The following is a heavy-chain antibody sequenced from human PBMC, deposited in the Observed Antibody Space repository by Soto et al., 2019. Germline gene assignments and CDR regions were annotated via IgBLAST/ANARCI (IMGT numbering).Heavy chain of an antibody. V-gene: IGHV1-8*01. CDR3: ARGYYDSSGYTYYFDY. D-gene: IGHD3-22*01. J-gene: IGHJ4*02. CDR1: GYTFTSYD. CDR2: MNPNSGNT. Sequence: QVQLVQSGAEVKKPGASVKVSCKASGYTFTSYDINWERQATGQGLEWMGWMNPNSGNTGYAQKFQGRVTMTRNTSISTAYMELSSLRSEDTAVYYCARGYYDSSGYTYYFDYWGQGTLVTVSS.